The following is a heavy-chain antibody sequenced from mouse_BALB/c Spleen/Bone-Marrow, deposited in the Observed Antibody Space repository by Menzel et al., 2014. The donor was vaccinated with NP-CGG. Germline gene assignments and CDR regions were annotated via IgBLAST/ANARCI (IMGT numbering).Heavy chain of an antibody. Sequence: VQLQQPGPGLVKPSQSLSLTCSVTGYSITSGYYWNWIRQFPGNKLEWMGYISYDGGNNYIPSLEHRISITRDTSKNQFFLKLNSVTAEDTATYYCARGGLGYAMDYWGQGTSVTVSS. CDR3: ARGGLGYAMDY. CDR2: ISYDGGN. V-gene: IGHV3-6*02. CDR1: GYSITSGYY. J-gene: IGHJ4*01. D-gene: IGHD2-2*01.